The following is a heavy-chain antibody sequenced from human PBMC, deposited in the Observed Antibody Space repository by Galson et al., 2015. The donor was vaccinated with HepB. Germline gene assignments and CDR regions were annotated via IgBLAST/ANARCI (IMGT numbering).Heavy chain of an antibody. D-gene: IGHD4-17*01. V-gene: IGHV3-30*04. Sequence: SLRLSCAASGFTFSSYAMHWVRQAPGKGLEWVAFISHAGTTEDYADSVRGRFSVSRDNSKDTLYQQMNRLRTDDTAVYWCTYSDHLETDYWGQGTLVTVSS. J-gene: IGHJ4*02. CDR1: GFTFSSYA. CDR2: ISHAGTTE. CDR3: TYSDHLETDY.